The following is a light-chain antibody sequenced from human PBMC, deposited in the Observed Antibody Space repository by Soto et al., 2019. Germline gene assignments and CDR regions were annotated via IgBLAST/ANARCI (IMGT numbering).Light chain of an antibody. CDR2: DAS. V-gene: IGKV3-11*01. Sequence: EIVLTQSPATLSLSPGERATLSCRASQSVSSYLAWYQQKPGQAPRLLIYDASNSATGIPARCSGNGSCTDFTLHISSLEPEDFAVYYGQQRSNWPFTCGPGTKVDI. CDR1: QSVSSY. CDR3: QQRSNWPFT. J-gene: IGKJ3*01.